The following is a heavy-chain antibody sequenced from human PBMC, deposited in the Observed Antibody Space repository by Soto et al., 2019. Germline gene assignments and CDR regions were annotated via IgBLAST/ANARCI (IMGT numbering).Heavy chain of an antibody. Sequence: SETLSLTCTVSGGSISSYYWSWIRQPPGKGLEWIGYIYYSGSTNYNPSLKSRVTISVDTSKNQFSLKLSSVTAADTAVYYCASFPYYDILTGYFDPWGQGTLVTVSS. J-gene: IGHJ5*02. CDR2: IYYSGST. D-gene: IGHD3-9*01. CDR1: GGSISSYY. CDR3: ASFPYYDILTGYFDP. V-gene: IGHV4-59*01.